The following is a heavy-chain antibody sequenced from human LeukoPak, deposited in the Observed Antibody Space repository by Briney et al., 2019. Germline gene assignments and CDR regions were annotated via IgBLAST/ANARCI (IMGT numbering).Heavy chain of an antibody. CDR3: AREGNYDYVWGSYRPIDY. CDR2: ISSSSSYI. CDR1: GFTFSSYS. J-gene: IGHJ4*02. Sequence: TGGSLRLSCAASGFTFSSYSMNWVSQAPGKGLEWVSAISSSSSYIYYADSVKGRFTISRDNAKNSLYLQMNSLRAEDTAVYYCAREGNYDYVWGSYRPIDYWGQGTLVTVSS. V-gene: IGHV3-21*01. D-gene: IGHD3-16*02.